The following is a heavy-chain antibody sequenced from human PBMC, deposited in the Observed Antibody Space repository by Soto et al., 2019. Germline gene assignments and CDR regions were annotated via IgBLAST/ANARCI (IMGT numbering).Heavy chain of an antibody. J-gene: IGHJ4*02. Sequence: GGSLRLSCAASGFTFNTYAMTWVRQAPGKGLEWVSGISGSGNTYYADSVKGRFTISRDNSKIALFLQMNSLRADDTAVYYRAKEGYYCSGGSCYSGPYFDYWGQGAMVTVSS. V-gene: IGHV3-23*01. CDR3: AKEGYYCSGGSCYSGPYFDY. CDR1: GFTFNTYA. D-gene: IGHD2-15*01. CDR2: ISGSGNT.